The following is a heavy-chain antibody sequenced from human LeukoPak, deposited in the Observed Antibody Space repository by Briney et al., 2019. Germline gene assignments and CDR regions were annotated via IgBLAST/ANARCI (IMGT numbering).Heavy chain of an antibody. CDR1: GGSFSGYY. V-gene: IGHV4-34*01. D-gene: IGHD4-17*01. Sequence: PSETLSLTCAVYGGSFSGYYWSWIRQPPGKGLEWIGEINHSGSTNYNPSLKSRVTISVDTSKNQFSLKLSSVTAADTAVYYCARFRLRRDAFDIWGQGTMVTVSS. CDR3: ARFRLRRDAFDI. CDR2: INHSGST. J-gene: IGHJ3*02.